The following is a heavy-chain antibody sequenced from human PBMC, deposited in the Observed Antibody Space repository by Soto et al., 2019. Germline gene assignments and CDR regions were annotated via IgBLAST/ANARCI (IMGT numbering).Heavy chain of an antibody. CDR2: IIPIFGTA. D-gene: IGHD5-18*01. Sequence: QVQLVQSGAEVKKPGSSVKVSCKASGGTFSSYAISWVRQAPGQGLEWMGGIIPIFGTANYAQKFQGRVTMTAYESTSAAYMELSCLRSEDTAVYYCAREVAVDTAMVTWGEGTLVTVCS. CDR3: AREVAVDTAMVT. J-gene: IGHJ5*02. CDR1: GGTFSSYA. V-gene: IGHV1-69*12.